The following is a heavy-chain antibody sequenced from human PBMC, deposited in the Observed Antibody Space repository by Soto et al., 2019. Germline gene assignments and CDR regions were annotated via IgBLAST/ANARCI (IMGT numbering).Heavy chain of an antibody. CDR3: ARQIYDSDTGPNFQYYFDS. D-gene: IGHD3-22*01. J-gene: IGHJ4*02. V-gene: IGHV5-10-1*01. Sequence: PGESLKISCEGSGYSFAGYWITWVRQKPGKGLDWMWRIDPSDSQTYYSPSFRGHVTISATKSITTVFLQWSSLRASDTAMYYCARQIYDSDTGPNFQYYFDSWGQGTPVTVSS. CDR2: IDPSDSQT. CDR1: GYSFAGYW.